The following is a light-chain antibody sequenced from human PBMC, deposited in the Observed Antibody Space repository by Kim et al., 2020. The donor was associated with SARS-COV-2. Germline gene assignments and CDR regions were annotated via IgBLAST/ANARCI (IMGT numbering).Light chain of an antibody. J-gene: IGLJ1*01. CDR1: SSDVGDYTY. Sequence: GQSVTISCTGTSSDVGDYTYVSWYQQHPGKAPKLIIYEVNKRPSGIPDRFSGSKSGNTASLTVSGLQAEDEADYYCSSYVGNNNFVFGLGTKVTVL. CDR3: SSYVGNNNFV. CDR2: EVN. V-gene: IGLV2-8*01.